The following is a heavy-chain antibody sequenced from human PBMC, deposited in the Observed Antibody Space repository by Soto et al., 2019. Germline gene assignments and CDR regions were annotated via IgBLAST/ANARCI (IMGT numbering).Heavy chain of an antibody. CDR2: MFYSGLT. J-gene: IGHJ6*02. CDR3: APLTVSLSGPYGIHV. D-gene: IGHD2-15*01. V-gene: IGHV4-39*01. Sequence: SETLSLTCSVSGYSVSSSDYSWAWIRQPPGKGLEWIGSMFYSGLTYYNPSLKSRVTLSVDTSKNHFSVRLNSVTAADTAVYYCAPLTVSLSGPYGIHVWGQGTPVTVSS. CDR1: GYSVSSSDYS.